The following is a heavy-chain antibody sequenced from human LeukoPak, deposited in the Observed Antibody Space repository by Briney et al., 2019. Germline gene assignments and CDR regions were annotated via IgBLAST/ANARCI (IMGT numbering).Heavy chain of an antibody. CDR2: IYTSGST. J-gene: IGHJ5*02. CDR3: ARVRSSGYSWFDP. Sequence: PSETLSLTCSVSGGSISYYWVWIRQPAGKGLEWIGRIYTSGSTNYNPSLKSRVTMSVDTSKNQFSLKLSSVTAADTAVYYCARVRSSGYSWFDPWGQGTLVTVSS. CDR1: GGSISYY. D-gene: IGHD3-22*01. V-gene: IGHV4-4*07.